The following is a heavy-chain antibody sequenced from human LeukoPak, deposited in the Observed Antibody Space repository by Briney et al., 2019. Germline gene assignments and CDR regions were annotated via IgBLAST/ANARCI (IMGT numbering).Heavy chain of an antibody. CDR1: GYTFTNYY. CDR2: INPNSGGT. J-gene: IGHJ4*02. D-gene: IGHD1-7*01. CDR3: ANTMELRSPGD. V-gene: IGHV1-2*02. Sequence: ASVKVSCKASGYTFTNYYVHWVRQAPGQRLEWMGWINPNSGGTDYAQKFQGRVTMTRDTSISTAYMELSRLTSDDTAVYYCANTMELRSPGDWGQGTLVTVSS.